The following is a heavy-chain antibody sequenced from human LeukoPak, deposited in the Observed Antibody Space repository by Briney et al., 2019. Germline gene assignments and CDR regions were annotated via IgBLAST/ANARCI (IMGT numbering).Heavy chain of an antibody. J-gene: IGHJ5*02. D-gene: IGHD2-15*01. CDR1: GFTFSSYE. CDR2: ISSSGSTI. Sequence: PGGSLRLSCAASGFTFSSYEMNWVRQAPGKGLEWVSYISSSGSTIYYADSVKGRFTISRDNAKNSLYLQMNSLRAEDTAVYYCAREAGLEGGRWFDPWGQGTLVTVSS. V-gene: IGHV3-48*03. CDR3: AREAGLEGGRWFDP.